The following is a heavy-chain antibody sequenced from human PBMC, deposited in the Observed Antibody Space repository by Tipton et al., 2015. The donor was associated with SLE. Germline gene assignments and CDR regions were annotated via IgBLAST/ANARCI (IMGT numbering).Heavy chain of an antibody. Sequence: TLSLTCAVYGGSFSGYYWSWIRQPPGKGLEWIGYIYYSGSTKYNPSLKSRVTISVDTSKNQFSLKLSSVTAADTAVYYCARGLNGQHWGQGTLVTVSS. CDR1: GGSFSGYY. J-gene: IGHJ1*01. CDR3: ARGLNGQH. V-gene: IGHV4-59*12. CDR2: IYYSGST. D-gene: IGHD2-8*01.